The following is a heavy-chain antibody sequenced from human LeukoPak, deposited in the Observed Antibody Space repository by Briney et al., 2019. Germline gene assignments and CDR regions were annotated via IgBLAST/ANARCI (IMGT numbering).Heavy chain of an antibody. CDR1: GYTFTGYY. CDR2: INPNSGGT. J-gene: IGHJ6*02. V-gene: IGHV1-2*02. Sequence: ASVKVSCKASGYTFTGYYIHWVRQAPGQGLEWMGWINPNSGGTNCAQKFLGSVTMTRDTSISTAYMELSSLRSDDTAVYYCARSPNWNYDFWGQGYGMDVWGQGTTVTVSS. D-gene: IGHD1-7*01. CDR3: ARSPNWNYDFWGQGYGMDV.